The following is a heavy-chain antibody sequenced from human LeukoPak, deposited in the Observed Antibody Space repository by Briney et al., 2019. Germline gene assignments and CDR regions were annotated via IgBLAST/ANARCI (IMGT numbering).Heavy chain of an antibody. Sequence: EASVKVSCKASGYTFTSYGISWVRQAPGQGLEWMGWISAYNGNTNYAQKLQGRVTMTIDTSTSTAYMELRSLRSDDTAVYYCAGDRSVLLQAEYWGQGTLVTVSS. V-gene: IGHV1-18*01. CDR3: AGDRSVLLQAEY. CDR1: GYTFTSYG. D-gene: IGHD1-14*01. J-gene: IGHJ4*02. CDR2: ISAYNGNT.